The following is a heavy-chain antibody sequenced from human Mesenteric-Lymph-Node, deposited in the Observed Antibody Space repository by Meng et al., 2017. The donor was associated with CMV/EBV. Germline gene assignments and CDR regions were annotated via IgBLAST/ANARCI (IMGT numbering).Heavy chain of an antibody. V-gene: IGHV1-18*01. CDR3: ARLYCSSPSCGMDV. D-gene: IGHD2-2*01. CDR1: GYTFTSYG. CDR2: ISAYNGNT. J-gene: IGHJ6*02. Sequence: ASVKVSCKASGYTFTSYGISWVRQAPGQGLEWMGWISAYNGNTNYAQKLQGRVTMTTDASTSTAYMELRSLRSDDTAVYYCARLYCSSPSCGMDVWGQGTTVTVSS.